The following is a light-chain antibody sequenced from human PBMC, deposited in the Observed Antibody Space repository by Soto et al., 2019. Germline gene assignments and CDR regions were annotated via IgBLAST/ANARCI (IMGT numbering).Light chain of an antibody. CDR1: IGDIGGYDY. J-gene: IGLJ1*01. CDR3: SSYTSSSTPYV. V-gene: IGLV2-14*01. Sequence: QSALTQPASVSGSPGQSITISCAGSIGDIGGYDYVSWYQQHPGKAPRIIIHEVSNRPPGVSNRFSGSKSGITASLTISGLQAEDEADYYCSSYTSSSTPYVFGTGTKLTVL. CDR2: EVS.